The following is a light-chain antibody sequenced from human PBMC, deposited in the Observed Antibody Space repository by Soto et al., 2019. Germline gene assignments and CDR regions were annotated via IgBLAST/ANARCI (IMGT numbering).Light chain of an antibody. V-gene: IGLV1-44*01. CDR1: ASNIGENA. CDR2: SDN. Sequence: QSVLTQPPSASGTPGQRVTISCSGSASNIGENAVTWYQQLPGTAPKVVIYSDNQGPSGVPDRFSGSKSGTSASLAISGLQSEDEAVYYCAAWDDNLDAWVFGGGTKLTVL. CDR3: AAWDDNLDAWV. J-gene: IGLJ3*02.